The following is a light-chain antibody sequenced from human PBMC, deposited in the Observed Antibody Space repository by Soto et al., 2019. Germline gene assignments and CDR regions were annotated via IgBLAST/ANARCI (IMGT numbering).Light chain of an antibody. CDR1: QSIRNY. CDR2: DAS. CDR3: QQRKDWVT. Sequence: EILWTQSPATLSLSSVEIATLSCRSSQSIRNYLAWYQQKPGQAPRLLIYDASNRATGIPPRFSGSGSGTDFILTISRLEPEDYGVYYCQQRKDWVTFCGGTGGYQ. V-gene: IGKV3-11*01. J-gene: IGKJ4*01.